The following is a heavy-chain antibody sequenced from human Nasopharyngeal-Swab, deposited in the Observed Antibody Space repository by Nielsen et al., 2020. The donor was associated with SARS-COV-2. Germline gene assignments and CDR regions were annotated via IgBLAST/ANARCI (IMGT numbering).Heavy chain of an antibody. Sequence: LSLTCAASGFTFSTYEMNWVRQAPGKGLEWVAVISYDGSNKYYADSVKGRFTISRDNSKNTLYLQMNSLRAEDTAVYYCARDPRGLWDSYGMDVWGQGTTVTVSS. J-gene: IGHJ6*02. D-gene: IGHD1-26*01. CDR1: GFTFSTYE. V-gene: IGHV3-30*04. CDR2: ISYDGSNK. CDR3: ARDPRGLWDSYGMDV.